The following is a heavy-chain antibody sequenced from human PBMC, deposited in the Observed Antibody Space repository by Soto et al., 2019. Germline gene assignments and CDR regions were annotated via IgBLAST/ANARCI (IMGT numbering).Heavy chain of an antibody. CDR1: GDSISSGGYY. CDR2: IYYSGST. Sequence: QVQLQESGPGLVKPSQTLSLTCTVSGDSISSGGYYWSWIRQHPGKGLEWIGYIYYSGSTYYNPSLTSRVTISVDTSENQFALELSSVTAADTAVYYCARVGSSSLYGSGTYPDYWGQGTLVTVSS. J-gene: IGHJ4*02. D-gene: IGHD3-10*01. V-gene: IGHV4-31*03. CDR3: ARVGSSSLYGSGTYPDY.